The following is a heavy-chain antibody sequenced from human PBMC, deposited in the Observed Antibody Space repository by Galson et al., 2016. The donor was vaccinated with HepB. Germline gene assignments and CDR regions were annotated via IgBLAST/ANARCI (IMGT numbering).Heavy chain of an antibody. D-gene: IGHD3-22*01. CDR2: ISWNSGSI. J-gene: IGHJ3*02. CDR1: GFTLDHYA. CDR3: AKDSGAYYYESSGYRGNPFDI. V-gene: IGHV3-9*01. Sequence: SLRLSCAASGFTLDHYAMHWVRQAPGKGLEWVSGISWNSGSIWYADSVKGRFTISRDNAKNSLYLQMNSLRAGDTALYYWAKDSGAYYYESSGYRGNPFDIWGQGTMVTVSS.